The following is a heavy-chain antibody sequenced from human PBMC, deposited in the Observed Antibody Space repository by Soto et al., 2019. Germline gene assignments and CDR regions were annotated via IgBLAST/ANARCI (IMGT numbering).Heavy chain of an antibody. CDR2: ISWNSGSI. CDR3: AKGGDLDY. Sequence: GGSLRLSCAASGFTFDDYAMHWVRQAPGKGLEWVSGISWNSGSIGYADSVKGRFTISRDNAKNSLYLQMNSLRAEDTALYYCAKGGDLDYWGQGTLVTVSS. CDR1: GFTFDDYA. V-gene: IGHV3-9*01. J-gene: IGHJ4*02.